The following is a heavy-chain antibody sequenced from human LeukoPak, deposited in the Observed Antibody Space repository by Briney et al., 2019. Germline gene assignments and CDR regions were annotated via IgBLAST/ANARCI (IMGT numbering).Heavy chain of an antibody. CDR1: GYTLTELS. D-gene: IGHD5-18*01. J-gene: IGHJ3*02. CDR3: AKPLSGGYSYGYGGAEAFDI. CDR2: FDPEDGET. V-gene: IGHV1-24*01. Sequence: GASVKVSCKVSGYTLTELSMHWVRQAPGKGLEWMGGFDPEDGETIYAQKFQGRVTMTEDTSTDTAYMELSSLRSEDTAVYYCAKPLSGGYSYGYGGAEAFDIWGQGTMVTVSS.